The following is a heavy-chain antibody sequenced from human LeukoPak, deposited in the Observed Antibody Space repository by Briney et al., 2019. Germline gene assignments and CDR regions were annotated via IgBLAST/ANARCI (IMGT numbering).Heavy chain of an antibody. CDR2: IYTSGST. J-gene: IGHJ4*02. D-gene: IGHD6-13*01. CDR1: GGSISSYY. CDR3: ARQPGYSSSWNFDY. V-gene: IGHV4-4*07. Sequence: SETLSLTCTGSGGSISSYYWSWIRQPAGKGLEWIGRIYTSGSTNYNPSLKSRVTMSVDTSKNQFSLKLSSVTAADTAVYYCARQPGYSSSWNFDYWGQGTLVTVSS.